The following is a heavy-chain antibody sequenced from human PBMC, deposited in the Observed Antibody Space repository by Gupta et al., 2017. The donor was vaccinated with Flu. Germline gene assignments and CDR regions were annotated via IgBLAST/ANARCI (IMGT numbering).Heavy chain of an antibody. V-gene: IGHV3-48*03. Sequence: EVQLVESGGGLVQPGGYLRLSCAASGFTFSSYDMSWVRQAPGWGLELVSVISSSASTYYGDPVRGRFTISRDNAKNSLYLQMSGLRDEDTSVYYCARGHWDNWGQGTLVTVSS. CDR2: ISSSAST. CDR3: ARGHWDN. J-gene: IGHJ4*02. CDR1: GFTFSSYD.